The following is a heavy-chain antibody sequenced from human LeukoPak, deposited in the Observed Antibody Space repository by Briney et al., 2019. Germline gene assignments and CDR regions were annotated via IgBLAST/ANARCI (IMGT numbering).Heavy chain of an antibody. V-gene: IGHV3-30*04. CDR1: GFTFSSYA. J-gene: IGHJ4*02. CDR3: SKHTFDY. CDR2: ISYDGSNK. Sequence: GGTLRRSGAASGFTFSSYAMHWLRQDPGKGLEWVAVISYDGSNKYYADSVKGRFTISRDNSKNTLYLQMNSLRAEDTAVYYCSKHTFDYWGQGTLVTVSS.